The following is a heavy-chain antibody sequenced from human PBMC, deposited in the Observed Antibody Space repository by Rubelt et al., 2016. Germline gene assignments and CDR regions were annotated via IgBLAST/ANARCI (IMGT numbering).Heavy chain of an antibody. J-gene: IGHJ4*02. Sequence: RSLRLSCAASGFTFSDYAMHWVRQAPGKGLEWVAVISFDGSNEYYADSVKGRFTISRDSSKNTLYLQMNSLGAEDTAVYHCARLPGSSTLYDYWGQGTLVTVSS. V-gene: IGHV3-30*04. CDR2: ISFDGSNE. CDR1: GFTFSDYA. CDR3: ARLPGSSTLYDY. D-gene: IGHD6-13*01.